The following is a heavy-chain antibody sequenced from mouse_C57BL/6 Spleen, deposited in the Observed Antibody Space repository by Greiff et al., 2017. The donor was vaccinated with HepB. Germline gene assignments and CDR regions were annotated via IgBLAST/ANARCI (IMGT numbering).Heavy chain of an antibody. CDR2: INPNNGGT. CDR1: GYTFTDYY. J-gene: IGHJ4*01. Sequence: EVQLQQSGPELVKPGASVKISCKASGYTFTDYYMNWVKQSHGKSLEWIGDINPNNGGTSYNQKVKGKATLTVDKSSSTAYMELRSLTSEDSAVYYCARRGGPYYAMDYWGQGTSVTVSS. D-gene: IGHD3-3*01. CDR3: ARRGGPYYAMDY. V-gene: IGHV1-26*01.